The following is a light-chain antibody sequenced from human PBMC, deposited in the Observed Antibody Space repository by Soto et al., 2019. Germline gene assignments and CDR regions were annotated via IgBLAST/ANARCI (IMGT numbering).Light chain of an antibody. J-gene: IGLJ1*01. CDR1: SSDVGGYNF. Sequence: QSALTQPASVPGSPGQSITTSCTGTSSDVGGYNFVSWYQHHPGTPPKLIIYEVIHRPSGVSNRFSGSKSAITASLTISGLQVEDEADYFCSSYSSTTTREVFGTGTKVTVL. CDR2: EVI. CDR3: SSYSSTTTREV. V-gene: IGLV2-14*01.